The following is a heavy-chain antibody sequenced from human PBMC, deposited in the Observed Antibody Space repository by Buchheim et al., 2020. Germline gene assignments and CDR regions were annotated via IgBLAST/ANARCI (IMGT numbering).Heavy chain of an antibody. D-gene: IGHD3-10*01. CDR1: GGSISSYY. V-gene: IGHV4-59*01. CDR3: ARDPSKSYYYFDY. CDR2: IYYSGST. Sequence: QVQLQESGPGLVKPSETLSLTCTVSGGSISSYYWSWIRQPPGKGLEWIGYIYYSGSTNYNPSLKSRVTISVDTSKNQFSLKLSSVTAADTAVYYCARDPSKSYYYFDYWGQGTL. J-gene: IGHJ4*02.